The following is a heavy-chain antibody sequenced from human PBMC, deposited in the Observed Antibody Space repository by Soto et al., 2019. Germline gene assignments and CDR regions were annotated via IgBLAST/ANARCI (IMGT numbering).Heavy chain of an antibody. V-gene: IGHV6-1*01. CDR3: ARDPAYDFWSGRYAFDI. CDR2: TYYRSKWYN. J-gene: IGHJ3*02. CDR1: GDSVSSNSAA. D-gene: IGHD3-3*01. Sequence: SQTLSLTCAISGDSVSSNSAAWNWIRQSPSRGLEWLGRTYYRSKWYNDYAVSVKSRITINPDTSKNQFSLQLNSVTPEDTAVYYCARDPAYDFWSGRYAFDIWGKGTMVTVSS.